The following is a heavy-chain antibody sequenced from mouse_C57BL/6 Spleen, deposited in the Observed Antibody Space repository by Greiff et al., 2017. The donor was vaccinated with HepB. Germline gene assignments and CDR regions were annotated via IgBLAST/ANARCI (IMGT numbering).Heavy chain of an antibody. Sequence: VQLQQSGAELVMPGASVKLSCKASGYTFTSYWMHWVKQRPGQGLEWIGEIDPSDSYTNYNQKFTGKSTLTVDKSSSTAYMQLSSLTSEDSAVYYCARSDGSSFSGGWGTGTTVTVSS. D-gene: IGHD1-1*01. J-gene: IGHJ1*03. CDR2: IDPSDSYT. CDR1: GYTFTSYW. CDR3: ARSDGSSFSGG. V-gene: IGHV1-69*01.